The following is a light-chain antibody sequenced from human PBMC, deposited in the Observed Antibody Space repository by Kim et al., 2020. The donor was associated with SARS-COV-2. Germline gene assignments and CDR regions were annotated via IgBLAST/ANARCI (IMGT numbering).Light chain of an antibody. CDR2: KDS. V-gene: IGLV3-27*01. CDR1: VRAKKKY. Sequence: SYELTQPSSGSVSPGQTAGITCSGDVRAKKKYARWFQQKPGQAPVLVIYKDSERPSGIPERFSGSSSGTTVTLTISGAQVEDEADYYCYSAADNNLRVFGGGTQLTVL. J-gene: IGLJ3*02. CDR3: YSAADNNLRV.